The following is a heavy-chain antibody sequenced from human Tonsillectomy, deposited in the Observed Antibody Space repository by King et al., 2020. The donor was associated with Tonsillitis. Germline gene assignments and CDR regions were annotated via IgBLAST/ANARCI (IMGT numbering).Heavy chain of an antibody. V-gene: IGHV3-53*01. CDR3: AREFSSGWYTYDY. CDR1: GFIVSSNY. CDR2: IYSGGST. J-gene: IGHJ4*02. Sequence: VQLVESGGGLIQPGGSLRLSCAASGFIVSSNYMSWVRQAPGKGLEWVSVIYSGGSTYYADSVKGRFTISRDNSKNTLYLQMNTLRAEYTAVYYCAREFSSGWYTYDYWGQGTLVTVSS. D-gene: IGHD6-19*01.